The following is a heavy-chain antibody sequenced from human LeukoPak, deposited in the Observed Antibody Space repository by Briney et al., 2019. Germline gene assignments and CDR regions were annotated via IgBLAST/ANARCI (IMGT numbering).Heavy chain of an antibody. D-gene: IGHD1-26*01. V-gene: IGHV3-74*01. CDR3: AKDKRVGATWNFDY. CDR1: GFTFSSHL. Sequence: GGSLRLSCAASGFTFSSHLMHWVRQAPGKGLVWVSRISSDGTYTNYADSVRGRFTISRDNSKNTLYLQMNSLRAEDTAVYYCAKDKRVGATWNFDYWGQGTLVTVSS. CDR2: ISSDGTYT. J-gene: IGHJ4*02.